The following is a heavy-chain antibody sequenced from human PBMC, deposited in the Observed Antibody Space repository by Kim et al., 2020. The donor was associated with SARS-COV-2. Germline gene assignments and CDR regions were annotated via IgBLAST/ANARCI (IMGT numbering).Heavy chain of an antibody. CDR1: GGSIRVGDYY. J-gene: IGHJ6*01. V-gene: IGHV4-30-4*01. CDR3: ARDQNSGHYLYYGTDV. CDR2: IYYTGSA. D-gene: IGHD2-21*01. Sequence: SETLSLTCTVSGGSIRVGDYYWSWIRQPPGKGLEWLGHIYYTGSANSNPSLRSRLTISVDTSQNQVSLRLTSVTAADTAVYFCARDQNSGHYLYYGTDV.